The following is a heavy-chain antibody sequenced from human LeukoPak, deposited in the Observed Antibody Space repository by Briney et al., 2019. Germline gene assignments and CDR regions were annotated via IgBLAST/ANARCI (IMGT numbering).Heavy chain of an antibody. CDR2: INHSGNT. J-gene: IGHJ5*02. CDR1: GGSFSGYH. Sequence: SETLSLTCAVYGGSFSGYHWTWIRQTPGKGLEWIGEINHSGNTNYNPSLKSRITISLDTSKNQFSLKLSSVTAAGTAVYYCAREGYSSSWYALVNWFDPWGQGTLVTVSS. CDR3: AREGYSSSWYALVNWFDP. D-gene: IGHD6-13*01. V-gene: IGHV4-34*01.